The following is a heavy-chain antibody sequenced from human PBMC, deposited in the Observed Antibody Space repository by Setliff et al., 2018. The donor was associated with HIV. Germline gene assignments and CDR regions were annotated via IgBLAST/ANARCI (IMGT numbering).Heavy chain of an antibody. V-gene: IGHV4-39*07. CDR1: GGSISSSNYY. CDR3: ARGSSGSDRTEYDDAFDI. CDR2: IYYSGST. Sequence: SETLSLTCTVSGGSISSSNYYWGWIRQPPGKGLEWIGNIYYSGSTYYNPSLKSRVTISVDTSKNLFSLKMSSVTAADTAIYYCARGSSGSDRTEYDDAFDIWGQGTVVTVSS. J-gene: IGHJ3*02. D-gene: IGHD3-22*01.